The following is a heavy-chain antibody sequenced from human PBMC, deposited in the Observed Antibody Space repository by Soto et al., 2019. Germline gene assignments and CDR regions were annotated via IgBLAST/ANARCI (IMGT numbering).Heavy chain of an antibody. CDR1: GFTFSSHW. Sequence: EVQLVESGGDSVQPGGSLRLSCAASGFTFSSHWVHWVRQVPGKGLVWLSRINPDGTRTNYADSVKGRFAISRDNAENTVYLHMNSLRVEDSAAYYCARGGLGTFLLDYWGQGTLVSVSS. CDR3: ARGGLGTFLLDY. J-gene: IGHJ4*02. V-gene: IGHV3-74*01. CDR2: INPDGTRT. D-gene: IGHD3-16*01.